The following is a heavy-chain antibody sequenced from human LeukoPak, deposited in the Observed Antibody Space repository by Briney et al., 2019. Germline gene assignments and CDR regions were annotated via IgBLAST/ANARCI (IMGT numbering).Heavy chain of an antibody. Sequence: SGTLSLTCAVYGGSFSGYYWSWIRQPPGKGLEWIGEINHSGSTNYNPSLKSRVTISVDTSKNQFSLKLSSVTAADTAVYYCARGRLVAARHYYYMDVWGKGTTVTVSS. CDR3: ARGRLVAARHYYYMDV. V-gene: IGHV4-34*01. J-gene: IGHJ6*03. CDR1: GGSFSGYY. CDR2: INHSGST. D-gene: IGHD6-6*01.